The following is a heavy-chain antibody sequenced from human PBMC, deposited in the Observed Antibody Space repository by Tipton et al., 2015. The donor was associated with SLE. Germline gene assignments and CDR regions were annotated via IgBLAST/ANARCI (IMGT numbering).Heavy chain of an antibody. J-gene: IGHJ3*01. CDR3: ARERDYSGSRDAFDL. V-gene: IGHV4-59*01. CDR2: IYYSGST. D-gene: IGHD1-26*01. Sequence: TLSLTCTVSGGSISSYYWSWIRQPPGKGLEWIGYIYYSGSTNYNPSLKSRVTISVDTSKNQFSLKLSSVTAADTAVYYCARERDYSGSRDAFDLWGQGTMVTVSS. CDR1: GGSISSYY.